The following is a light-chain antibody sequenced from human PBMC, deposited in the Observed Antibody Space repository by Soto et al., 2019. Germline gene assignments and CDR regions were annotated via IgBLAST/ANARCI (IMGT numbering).Light chain of an antibody. CDR2: GAS. Sequence: IVMTQSPSTLSVSKGERATLSCRASQRVSSNLAWYQQKPGQAPRLLIYGASTRATDIPARFSGSGSGTEFTLTISSLQSEDFAVYYCQQYNNWPTWTFGQGTKVDIK. V-gene: IGKV3-15*01. CDR1: QRVSSN. J-gene: IGKJ1*01. CDR3: QQYNNWPTWT.